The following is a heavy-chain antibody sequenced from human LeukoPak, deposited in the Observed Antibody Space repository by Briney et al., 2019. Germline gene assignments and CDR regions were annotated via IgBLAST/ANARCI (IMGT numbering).Heavy chain of an antibody. CDR1: GFTFSSYW. D-gene: IGHD4-11*01. Sequence: GGSLRLSCAASGFTFSSYWMHWVRQAPGKGLVWVSRINSDGSSTSYADSVKGRFTISRDNAKNTLHLQMNSLRAEDTAVYYCARDSRDYSTDYWGQGTLVTVSS. CDR3: ARDSRDYSTDY. J-gene: IGHJ4*02. CDR2: INSDGSST. V-gene: IGHV3-74*01.